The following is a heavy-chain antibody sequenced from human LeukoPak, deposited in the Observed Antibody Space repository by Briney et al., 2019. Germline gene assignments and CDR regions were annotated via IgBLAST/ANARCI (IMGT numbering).Heavy chain of an antibody. CDR2: INHSGST. D-gene: IGHD3-10*01. Sequence: SETLSLTCAVYGGSFSGYYWSWIRQPPGKGLEWIGEINHSGSTNYNPSLKSRVTISVDTSKNQFSLKLSSVTAADTAVYYCARGGVPGAYWGQGTLVIVSS. V-gene: IGHV4-34*01. J-gene: IGHJ4*02. CDR1: GGSFSGYY. CDR3: ARGGVPGAY.